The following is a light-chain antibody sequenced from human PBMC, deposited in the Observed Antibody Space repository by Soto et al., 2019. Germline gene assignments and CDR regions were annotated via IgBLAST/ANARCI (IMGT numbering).Light chain of an antibody. Sequence: EIVLTQSPATLSLSPGERATLSCRASQTVSTYLAWYQQKPGHAPRLLIYDTDNRNTGVPVRFSGSGSGTDFTLTISSLEPEDFAVYYCQQRYDWPPTFGGGTKVEIK. CDR1: QTVSTY. CDR3: QQRYDWPPT. CDR2: DTD. V-gene: IGKV3-11*01. J-gene: IGKJ4*01.